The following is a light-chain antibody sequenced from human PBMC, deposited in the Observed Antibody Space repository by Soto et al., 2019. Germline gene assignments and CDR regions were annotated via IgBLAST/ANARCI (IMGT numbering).Light chain of an antibody. V-gene: IGLV2-14*03. Sequence: HSALTQTTSVSGSPGQSITISCTGNHNDIGTYDYVSWYQQHPGRAPRLLIHGVTTRPSGISGRFSASKSGLTASLTISGLQPEDEADYYCSSFTSNRIYVFGPGTKVTVL. CDR1: HNDIGTYDY. CDR3: SSFTSNRIYV. CDR2: GVT. J-gene: IGLJ1*01.